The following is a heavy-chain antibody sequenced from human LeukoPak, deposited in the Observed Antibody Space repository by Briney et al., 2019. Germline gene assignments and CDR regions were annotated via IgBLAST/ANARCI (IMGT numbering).Heavy chain of an antibody. Sequence: SETLSLTCAVYGGSFSGYYWSWIRQPPGKGLEWIGEINHSGSTNYNPSLKSRVTISVDTSKNQFSLKLSSVTAADTAVYYCARQAGGYSYGYVSPYYFDYWGQGTLVTVSS. CDR3: ARQAGGYSYGYVSPYYFDY. J-gene: IGHJ4*02. D-gene: IGHD5-18*01. CDR1: GGSFSGYY. V-gene: IGHV4-34*01. CDR2: INHSGST.